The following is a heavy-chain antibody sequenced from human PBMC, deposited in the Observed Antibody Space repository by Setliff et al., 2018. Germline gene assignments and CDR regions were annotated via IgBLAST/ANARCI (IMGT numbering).Heavy chain of an antibody. V-gene: IGHV1-69*10. CDR1: GGTLSTLP. D-gene: IGHD3-16*01. CDR2: TIPLLPLP. CDR3: ARDLGNWFDS. Sequence: ASVKVSCKASGGTLSTLPIAWVRQAPGQGLEWMGGTIPLLPLPNYAVKFQGRVTITADKSTSTAYMELDSLGPDDTAIYYRARDLGNWFDSWGQGTLVTVSS. J-gene: IGHJ5*01.